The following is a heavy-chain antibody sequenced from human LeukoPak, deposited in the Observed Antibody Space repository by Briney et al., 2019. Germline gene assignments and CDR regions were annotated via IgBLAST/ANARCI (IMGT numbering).Heavy chain of an antibody. D-gene: IGHD1-26*01. CDR1: GFNFSRHK. Sequence: PRGSLKPSCAAFGFNFSRHKINWDRQAPGKGLGWVSSISSGSTYTFYADSVKGRFTISRANAKNSLYLQMDSLRAEDTALYYCARYSGTYRDYWGQGTLVTVSS. CDR2: ISSGSTYT. CDR3: ARYSGTYRDY. V-gene: IGHV3-21*01. J-gene: IGHJ4*02.